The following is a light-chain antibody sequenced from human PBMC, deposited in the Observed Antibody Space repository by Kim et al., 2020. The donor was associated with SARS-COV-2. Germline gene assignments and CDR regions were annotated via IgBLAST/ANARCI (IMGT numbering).Light chain of an antibody. J-gene: IGKJ1*01. CDR2: GAS. CDR3: QQYDSSPRT. CDR1: QSVSSTN. Sequence: SPGERATLACRASQSVSSTNLAGYQQRSGQDPRLLIYGASTRATGIPDRFSGSGSGTEFTLTISRLEPEDFAVYYCQQYDSSPRTFGQGTKVDIK. V-gene: IGKV3-20*01.